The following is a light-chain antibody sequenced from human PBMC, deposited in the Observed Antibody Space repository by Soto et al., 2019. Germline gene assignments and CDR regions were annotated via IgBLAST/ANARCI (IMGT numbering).Light chain of an antibody. CDR3: ASYRNSATLYV. Sequence: QSVLTQPASVSGSPGQSITISCTGTSSDIGSYKYVSWYQQHPGKAPKLIIYEVYDRPSGVSNRFSGSRAGNTASLTISGLQTEDEADYYCASYRNSATLYVFGSGTKLTVL. V-gene: IGLV2-14*01. CDR1: SSDIGSYKY. CDR2: EVY. J-gene: IGLJ1*01.